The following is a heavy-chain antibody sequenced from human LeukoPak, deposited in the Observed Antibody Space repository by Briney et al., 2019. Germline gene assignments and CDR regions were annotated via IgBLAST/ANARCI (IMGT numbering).Heavy chain of an antibody. D-gene: IGHD1-14*01. V-gene: IGHV3-33*01. CDR3: TRYNNDHFDY. CDR1: GFGFNYFG. Sequence: GSLRLSCAASGFGFNYFGMHWVRQAPGKGLEWVAVIWDDGSVKTYADSVKGRFTISRDNSKNTMSVQMDDLRAEDTAVYYCTRYNNDHFDYWGQGTLVTVSS. CDR2: IWDDGSVK. J-gene: IGHJ4*02.